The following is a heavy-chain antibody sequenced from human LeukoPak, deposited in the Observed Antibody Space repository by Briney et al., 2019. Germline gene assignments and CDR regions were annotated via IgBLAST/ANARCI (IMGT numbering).Heavy chain of an antibody. CDR2: IWSDSTNR. D-gene: IGHD4-11*01. CDR3: ARDAQRGFDYSNSLKN. Sequence: GGSLRFSCAASGFIFSHHGMEWVRQAPGKWLEWVAVIWSDSTNRFYADSVKGRFTISRDNSQNTVFLQMNSLRVKETAIYYCARDAQRGFDYSNSLKNWGHGTLVTVSS. J-gene: IGHJ4*01. CDR1: GFIFSHHG. V-gene: IGHV3-33*01.